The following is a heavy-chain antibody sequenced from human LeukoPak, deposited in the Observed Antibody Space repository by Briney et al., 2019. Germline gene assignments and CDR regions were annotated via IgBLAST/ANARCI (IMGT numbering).Heavy chain of an antibody. J-gene: IGHJ3*02. D-gene: IGHD3-16*01. V-gene: IGHV4-61*02. Sequence: PSETLSLTCTVSGGSISSGSYYWSWIRQPAGKGLEWIGRIYTSGSTNYNPSLKSGVTISVDTSKNQFSLKLSSVTAADTAVYYCARARSVRHYDSDAFDIWGQGTMVTVSS. CDR3: ARARSVRHYDSDAFDI. CDR2: IYTSGST. CDR1: GGSISSGSYY.